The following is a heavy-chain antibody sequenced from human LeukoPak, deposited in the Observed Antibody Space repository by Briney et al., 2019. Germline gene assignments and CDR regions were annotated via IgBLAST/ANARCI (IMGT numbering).Heavy chain of an antibody. CDR2: IIPIFGTA. D-gene: IGHD1-26*01. V-gene: IGHV1-69*13. CDR1: GYTFTNYG. Sequence: SVKVSCKAFGYTFTNYGITWLRQAPGQGLEWMGGIIPIFGTANYAQKFQGRVTITADESTSTAYMELSSLRSEDTAVYYCAREAGAPEWFDPWGQGTLVTVSS. J-gene: IGHJ5*02. CDR3: AREAGAPEWFDP.